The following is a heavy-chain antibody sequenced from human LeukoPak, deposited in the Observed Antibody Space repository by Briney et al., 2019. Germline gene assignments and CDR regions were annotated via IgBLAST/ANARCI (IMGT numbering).Heavy chain of an antibody. CDR3: AREKVLYHDYGDYFLYGPVDY. V-gene: IGHV3-11*01. Sequence: GGSLRLSCAASGFTFSDYYMSWTRQAPGKGLEWVSYISSSGSTIYYADSVKGRFTISRDNAKNSLYLQMNSLRAEDTAVYYCAREKVLYHDYGDYFLYGPVDYWGQGTLVTVSS. CDR1: GFTFSDYY. D-gene: IGHD4-17*01. J-gene: IGHJ4*02. CDR2: ISSSGSTI.